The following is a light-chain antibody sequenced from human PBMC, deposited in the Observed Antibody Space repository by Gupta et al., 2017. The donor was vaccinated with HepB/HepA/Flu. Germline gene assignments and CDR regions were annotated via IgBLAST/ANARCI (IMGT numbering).Light chain of an antibody. CDR1: DLRSKS. V-gene: IGLV3-21*02. Sequence: SYVLTQPPSVSVAPGQTASTTCGGNDLRSKSVHWYQQKPGQAPVLVVYNDRDRPSGIPERFSGSKSGTTGTLTISRVQAGDEADYYCQAADNNSAHYVFGTGTKVSVL. CDR3: QAADNNSAHYV. CDR2: NDR. J-gene: IGLJ1*01.